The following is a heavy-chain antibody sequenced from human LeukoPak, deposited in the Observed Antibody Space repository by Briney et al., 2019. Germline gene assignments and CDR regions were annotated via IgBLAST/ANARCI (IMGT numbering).Heavy chain of an antibody. CDR2: ISGSGGST. CDR3: AKVGEKTYTYYYDTGAEYFQH. CDR1: GFTFDDYA. D-gene: IGHD3-22*01. V-gene: IGHV3-23*01. Sequence: PGRSLRLSCAASGFTFDDYAMHWVRQAPGKGLEWVSAISGSGGSTYYADSVKGRFTISRDNSKNTLYLQMNSLRAEDTAVYYCAKVGEKTYTYYYDTGAEYFQHWGQGTLVTVSS. J-gene: IGHJ1*01.